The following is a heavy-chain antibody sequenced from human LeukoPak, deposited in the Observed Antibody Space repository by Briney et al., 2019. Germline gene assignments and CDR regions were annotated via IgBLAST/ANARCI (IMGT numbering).Heavy chain of an antibody. CDR3: ARLMTTSVSDWFDP. J-gene: IGHJ5*02. D-gene: IGHD4-11*01. CDR2: IYSGGVP. Sequence: GGSLRLSCAASGFTVSSNYMSWVRQAPGKGLEWVSVIYSGGVPYYADSVKGRFTISRGNSKNTLYLQMNSLRAEDTAVYYCARLMTTSVSDWFDPWGQGTLVTVSS. V-gene: IGHV3-66*04. CDR1: GFTVSSNY.